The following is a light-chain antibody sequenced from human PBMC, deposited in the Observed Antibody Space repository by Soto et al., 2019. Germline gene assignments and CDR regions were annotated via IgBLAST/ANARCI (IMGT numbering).Light chain of an antibody. CDR1: RSDIGSYNY. CDR3: ISYTGSSTSYV. Sequence: ALTQPASVSGSPGQSITISCSGTRSDIGSYNYVAWYQQFPGKTPKILIYGVSNRPSGVSSRFSGSKSGNTASLTISGLQAEDEADYYCISYTGSSTSYVFGSGTKVTV. J-gene: IGLJ1*01. CDR2: GVS. V-gene: IGLV2-14*01.